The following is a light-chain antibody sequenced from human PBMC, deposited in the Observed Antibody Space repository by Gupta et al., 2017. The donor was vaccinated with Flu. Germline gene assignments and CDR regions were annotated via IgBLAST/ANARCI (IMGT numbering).Light chain of an antibody. CDR1: SSSIGGHT. J-gene: IGLJ1*01. V-gene: IGLV1-44*01. CDR2: DDA. Sequence: SSSIGGHTVDCYQHLPGAAPRLLIYDDAQRTAGVPARFSASKSGTSASLAISGLQSGDEADYYCAAWDNSLGGHYVFGTGTRVTVL. CDR3: AAWDNSLGGHYV.